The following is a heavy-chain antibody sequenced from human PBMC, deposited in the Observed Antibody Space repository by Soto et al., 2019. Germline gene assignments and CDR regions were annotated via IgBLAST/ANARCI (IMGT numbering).Heavy chain of an antibody. Sequence: SSETLSLTCAVSGFFISSGNYWGWIRKPPGKGLEWIGSIFHGGNTYYNPSLKSRVTISVDMSKNQFSLKLNSVTAADTAVYYCARARWYDAFDVWGQGTVVTVSS. CDR3: ARARWYDAFDV. J-gene: IGHJ3*01. CDR2: IFHGGNT. V-gene: IGHV4-38-2*01. D-gene: IGHD2-15*01. CDR1: GFFISSGNY.